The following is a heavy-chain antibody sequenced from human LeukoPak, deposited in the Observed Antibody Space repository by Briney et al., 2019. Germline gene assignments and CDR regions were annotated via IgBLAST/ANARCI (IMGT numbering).Heavy chain of an antibody. D-gene: IGHD2-15*01. CDR2: ISAYNGNT. J-gene: IGHJ5*02. Sequence: GASVKVSCKASGYTFTSYSISWVRQAPGQGLEWMGWISAYNGNTNYAQKFQGRVTMTRDTSTSTVYMELSSLRSEDTAVYYCARSERVVAAFSFDPWGQGTLVTVSS. CDR1: GYTFTSYS. V-gene: IGHV1-18*01. CDR3: ARSERVVAAFSFDP.